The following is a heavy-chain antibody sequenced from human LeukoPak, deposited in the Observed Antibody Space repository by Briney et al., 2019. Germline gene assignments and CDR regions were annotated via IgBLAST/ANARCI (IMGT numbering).Heavy chain of an antibody. D-gene: IGHD3-10*01. Sequence: GASVKVSCKASGYTFTSYGISWVRQAPGQGLEWMGWISAYNGNTNYAQKLQGRVTMTTDTSTSTAYMELRSLRSDDTAVYYCAKDFDFYYYGSEGYWGQGTLVTVSS. CDR1: GYTFTSYG. V-gene: IGHV1-18*01. CDR3: AKDFDFYYYGSEGY. J-gene: IGHJ4*02. CDR2: ISAYNGNT.